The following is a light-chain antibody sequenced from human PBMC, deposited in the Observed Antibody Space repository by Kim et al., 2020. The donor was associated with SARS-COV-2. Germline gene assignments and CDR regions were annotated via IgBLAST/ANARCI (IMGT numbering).Light chain of an antibody. CDR1: QSVLRSSKNKNC. CDR2: WAS. CDR3: QQYSNLPLT. J-gene: IGKJ4*01. Sequence: DIVMTQSPDSLAVSLGERATINCKSSQSVLRSSKNKNCLSWYQQKPGQPPKLLIYWASTRESGVPDRFSGSGSGTDFTLTISSLQAEDVAVYYCQQYSNLPLTFGGGTKVEIK. V-gene: IGKV4-1*01.